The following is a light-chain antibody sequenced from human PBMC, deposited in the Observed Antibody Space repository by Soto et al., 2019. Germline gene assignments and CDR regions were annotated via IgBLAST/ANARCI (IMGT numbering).Light chain of an antibody. CDR3: SSYTSTATWV. J-gene: IGLJ3*02. CDR1: SSDIGGYNY. V-gene: IGLV2-14*03. CDR2: GVN. Sequence: QSALTQPASVSGSPGQSITISCTGTSSDIGGYNYGSWYQQLPGRAPKLIIYGVNNRPSRVTNRFSGSKSGNTASLSISGLQAEDEAEYHCSSYTSTATWVFGGGTKLTVL.